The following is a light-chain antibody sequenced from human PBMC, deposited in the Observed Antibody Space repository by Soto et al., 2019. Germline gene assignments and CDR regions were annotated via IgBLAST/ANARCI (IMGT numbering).Light chain of an antibody. J-gene: IGLJ1*01. CDR3: QVWDNGSDGGV. V-gene: IGLV3-21*02. Sequence: ELTQPPSVSVAPGQTARLTCGGNNIGSKNVHWYQQKPGQAPVLVVYDDSDRPSGIPERFSGSNSGNTATLTISRVEAGDEADYYCQVWDNGSDGGVFGTGTKLTVL. CDR1: NIGSKN. CDR2: DDS.